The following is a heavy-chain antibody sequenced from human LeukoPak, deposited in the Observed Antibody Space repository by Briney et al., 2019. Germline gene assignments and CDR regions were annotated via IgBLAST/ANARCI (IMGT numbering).Heavy chain of an antibody. CDR3: ARAYGHFDY. D-gene: IGHD3-10*01. Sequence: GASVKVSCKVSGYTLTELSMHWVRQAPGKGLEWMGGFDPEDGETIYAQKFQGRVTMTTDTSTSTAYMELRSLRSDDTAVYYCARAYGHFDYWGQGTLVTVSS. CDR1: GYTLTELS. V-gene: IGHV1-24*01. CDR2: FDPEDGET. J-gene: IGHJ4*02.